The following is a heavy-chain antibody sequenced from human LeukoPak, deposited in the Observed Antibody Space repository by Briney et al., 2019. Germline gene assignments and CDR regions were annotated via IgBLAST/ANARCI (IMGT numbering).Heavy chain of an antibody. Sequence: SSETLSLTCTVSGGSISSIIYYWGWIRQPPGKGLEWIGTIYCSGSTYYNVSLKSRVTISVDTSRNQFSLKLSSVTAADTAVYYCARHSRSVDYGSGSYTWDYWGQGTLVTVSS. CDR3: ARHSRSVDYGSGSYTWDY. CDR1: GGSISSIIYY. J-gene: IGHJ4*02. CDR2: IYCSGST. V-gene: IGHV4-39*01. D-gene: IGHD3-10*01.